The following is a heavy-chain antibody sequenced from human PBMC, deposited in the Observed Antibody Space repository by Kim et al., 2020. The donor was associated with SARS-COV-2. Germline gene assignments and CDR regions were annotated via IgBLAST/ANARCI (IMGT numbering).Heavy chain of an antibody. CDR2: INSDGSST. CDR3: ARVGRYYYYYYGMDV. Sequence: GGSLRLSCAASGFTFSSYWMHWVRQAPGKGLVWVSRINSDGSSTSYADSVKGRFTISRDNAKNTLYLQMNSLRAEDTAVYYCARVGRYYYYYYGMDVWGQGTTVTVSS. D-gene: IGHD1-26*01. V-gene: IGHV3-74*01. CDR1: GFTFSSYW. J-gene: IGHJ6*02.